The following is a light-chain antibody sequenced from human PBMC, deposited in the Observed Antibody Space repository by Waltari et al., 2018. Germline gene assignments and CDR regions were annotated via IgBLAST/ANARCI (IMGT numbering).Light chain of an antibody. Sequence: QSVLTQPPSASGTPGQRVTISCSGSSSNIGSKTVSWYHQLPGTAPKLLIYGDDQRPSGVPDRFSASKSGTSASLSISNLQSEDEADYYCGAWDDSLNGYVFGSGTKVNV. V-gene: IGLV1-44*01. J-gene: IGLJ1*01. CDR1: SSNIGSKT. CDR2: GDD. CDR3: GAWDDSLNGYV.